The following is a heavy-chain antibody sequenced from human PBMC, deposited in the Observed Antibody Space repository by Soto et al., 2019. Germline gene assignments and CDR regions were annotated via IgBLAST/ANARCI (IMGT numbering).Heavy chain of an antibody. CDR3: ARGRQLELRYYYGMDV. V-gene: IGHV4-30-4*01. D-gene: IGHD1-7*01. CDR2: IYYSGST. J-gene: IGHJ6*02. Sequence: LSETLSLTCTVSGGSISSGDYYWSWIRQPPGKGLEWIGYIYYSGSTYYNPSLKSRVTISVDTSKNQFSLKLSPVTAADTAVYYCARGRQLELRYYYGMDVWGQGTTVTVSS. CDR1: GGSISSGDYY.